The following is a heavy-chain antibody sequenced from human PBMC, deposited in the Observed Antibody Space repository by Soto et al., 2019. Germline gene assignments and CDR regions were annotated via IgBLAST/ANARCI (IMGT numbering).Heavy chain of an antibody. V-gene: IGHV4-30-4*01. CDR2: IYYSGST. D-gene: IGHD3-9*01. CDR1: GGSISSGDYY. CDR3: ARVQYYDILTGYGGMDV. Sequence: SETLSLTCTVSGGSISSGDYYWSWIRQPPGKGLEWIGYIYYSGSTYYNPSLKSRVTISVDTSKNQFSLKLSSVTAADTAVYYCARVQYYDILTGYGGMDVWGQGXTVTVSS. J-gene: IGHJ6*02.